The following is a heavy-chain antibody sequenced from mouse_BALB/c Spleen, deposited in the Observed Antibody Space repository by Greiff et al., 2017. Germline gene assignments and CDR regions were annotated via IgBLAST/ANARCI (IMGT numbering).Heavy chain of an antibody. CDR1: GFSLTGYG. CDR3: ARGHRYDARGPYYYAMDY. D-gene: IGHD2-14*01. J-gene: IGHJ4*01. Sequence: VKLMESGPGLVAPSQSLSITCTVSGFSLTGYGVNWVRQPPGKGLEWLGMIWGDGSTDYNSALKSRLSISKDNSKSQVFLKMNSLQTDDTARYYCARGHRYDARGPYYYAMDYWGQGTSVTVSS. CDR2: IWGDGST. V-gene: IGHV2-6-7*01.